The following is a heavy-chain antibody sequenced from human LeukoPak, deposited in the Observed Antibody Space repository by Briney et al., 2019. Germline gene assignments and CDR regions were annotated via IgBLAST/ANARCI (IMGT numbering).Heavy chain of an antibody. J-gene: IGHJ4*02. V-gene: IGHV4-34*01. CDR1: GGSFSGCY. CDR3: ARPGGGRFLFGPGGSYYDY. CDR2: INHSGST. D-gene: IGHD1-26*01. Sequence: PSETLSLTCAVYGGSFSGCYWSWIRQPPGKGLEWIGEINHSGSTNYNPSLKSRVTISVDTSKNQFSLKLSSVTAADTAVYYCARPGGGRFLFGPGGSYYDYWGQGTLVTVSS.